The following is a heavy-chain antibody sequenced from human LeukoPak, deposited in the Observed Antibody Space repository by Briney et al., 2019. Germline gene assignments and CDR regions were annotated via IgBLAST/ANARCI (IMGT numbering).Heavy chain of an antibody. V-gene: IGHV3-23*01. CDR2: ISGIGNAI. Sequence: SGGSLRLSCAASGFTFTNYALSWVRQAPGKGLEWVSAISGIGNAIFYADSVKGRFTISRDSSKTTLSLQMASLRAEDTAVYYCARHLATSGSYPLDYWGQGALVTVSS. CDR3: ARHLATSGSYPLDY. D-gene: IGHD2-15*01. CDR1: GFTFTNYA. J-gene: IGHJ4*02.